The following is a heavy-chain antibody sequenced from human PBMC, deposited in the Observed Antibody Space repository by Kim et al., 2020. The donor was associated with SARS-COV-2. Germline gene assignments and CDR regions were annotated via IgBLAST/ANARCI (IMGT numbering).Heavy chain of an antibody. V-gene: IGHV4-61*02. CDR2: IYTSGST. D-gene: IGHD3-22*01. Sequence: SETLSLTCTVSGGSISSGSYYWSWIRQPAGKGLEWIGRIYTSGSTNYNPSLKSRVTISVDTSKNQFSLKLSSVTAADTAVYYCARAVYYYDAHRIAEYFQHWGQGTLVTVSS. J-gene: IGHJ1*01. CDR3: ARAVYYYDAHRIAEYFQH. CDR1: GGSISSGSYY.